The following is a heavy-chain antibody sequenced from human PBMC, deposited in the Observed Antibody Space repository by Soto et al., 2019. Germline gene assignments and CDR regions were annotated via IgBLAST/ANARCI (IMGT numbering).Heavy chain of an antibody. CDR2: IVPIVDTS. V-gene: IGHV1-69*12. CDR3: GRVVASPGNPDN. Sequence: QVQLVQSGAEVRQPASAVKVSCKTSGGTFSSSAISWVRQAPGPGLEWMGGIVPIVDTSTYAQKFQGRVRITADESTSTGYMEASSLRADDTGVYYWGRVVASPGNPDNWGKGTLGTVS. D-gene: IGHD2-15*01. J-gene: IGHJ4*02. CDR1: GGTFSSSA.